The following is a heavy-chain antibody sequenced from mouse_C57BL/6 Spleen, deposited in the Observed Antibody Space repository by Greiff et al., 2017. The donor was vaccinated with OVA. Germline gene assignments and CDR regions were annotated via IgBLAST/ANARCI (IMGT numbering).Heavy chain of an antibody. J-gene: IGHJ4*01. CDR3: ARGGGYYVRGYYAMDY. CDR2: IYPGSGST. D-gene: IGHD2-3*01. Sequence: QVQLQQPGAELVKPGASVKMSCKASGYTFTSYWITWVKQRPGQGLEWIGDIYPGSGSTNYNEKFKSKATLTVDTSSSTAYMQLSSLTSEDSAVYYSARGGGYYVRGYYAMDYWGQGTSVTVSS. CDR1: GYTFTSYW. V-gene: IGHV1-55*01.